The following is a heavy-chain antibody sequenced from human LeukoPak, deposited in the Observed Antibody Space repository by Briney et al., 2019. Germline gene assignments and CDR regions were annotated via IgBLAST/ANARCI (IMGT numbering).Heavy chain of an antibody. D-gene: IGHD5-18*01. Sequence: PSETLSLTCSVSGGSVSSARYYWNWIRQLPGRGLEWIGYIYHTGSTYYRASLRSRLSISIDASKNQFSLRLSSVTAADTAVYYCARSRLGGYTYGFDYWGQGNLATVSS. V-gene: IGHV4-31*03. CDR2: IYHTGST. CDR3: ARSRLGGYTYGFDY. CDR1: GGSVSSARYY. J-gene: IGHJ4*02.